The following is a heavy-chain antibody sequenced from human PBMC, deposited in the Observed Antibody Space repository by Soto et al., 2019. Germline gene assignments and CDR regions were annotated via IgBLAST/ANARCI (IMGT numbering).Heavy chain of an antibody. CDR3: VRQRQAYNWLDP. V-gene: IGHV4-34*01. CDR2: INHSGST. CDR1: GGSFSGYY. Sequence: SETLSLTCAVYGGSFSGYYWSWIRQPPGKGLEWIGEINHSGSTNYNPSLKSRVTISIDTSKSQFSLTLRSVTAADTAVYYCVRQRQAYNWLDPWGQGSPVTVSS. J-gene: IGHJ5*02.